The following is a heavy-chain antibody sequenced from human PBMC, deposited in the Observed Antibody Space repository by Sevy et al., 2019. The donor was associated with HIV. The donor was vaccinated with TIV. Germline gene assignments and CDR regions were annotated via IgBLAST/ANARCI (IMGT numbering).Heavy chain of an antibody. V-gene: IGHV3-23*01. CDR3: AKGGGGHYDPDEIAYYFYYYNMDV. CDR2: ISGSGTRT. J-gene: IGHJ6*03. D-gene: IGHD3-22*01. Sequence: GGSLRLSCAVSGFSFDSYGMTWVRQAPGKGLEWVSAISGSGTRTYYADSVKGRFIISRDNSKNTLDLQMNSLRAEDPASYYCAKGGGGHYDPDEIAYYFYYYNMDVWGKGTTVTVSS. CDR1: GFSFDSYG.